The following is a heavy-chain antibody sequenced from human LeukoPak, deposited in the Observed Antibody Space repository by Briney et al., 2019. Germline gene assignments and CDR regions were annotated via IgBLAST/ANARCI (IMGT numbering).Heavy chain of an antibody. D-gene: IGHD2-15*01. CDR2: VRDSGSTT. J-gene: IGHJ6*04. CDR1: GFTFSSHA. Sequence: PGGSLRLSCAASGFTFSSHAMTWVRQAPGKGLEWVSAVRDSGSTTFYADSVKGRFAISRDNSRNTLFLQMNSLRADDTAVYYCARPGYGGNCYYRMDVWGKGTTVTVSS. V-gene: IGHV3-23*01. CDR3: ARPGYGGNCYYRMDV.